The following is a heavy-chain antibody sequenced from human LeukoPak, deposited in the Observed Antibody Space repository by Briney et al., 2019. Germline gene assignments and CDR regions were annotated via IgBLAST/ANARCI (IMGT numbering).Heavy chain of an antibody. Sequence: PGGSLRLSCAPSGFTFSSYWMSWVRQGPGKGLEWVANINQDGREKYYVDSVKGRFTISRDNAKNSLYLQMNSLRAEDTAVYYCARDLFGSGSFYGFWGQGTLVTVSS. CDR2: INQDGREK. V-gene: IGHV3-7*01. CDR3: ARDLFGSGSFYGF. J-gene: IGHJ4*02. D-gene: IGHD3-10*01. CDR1: GFTFSSYW.